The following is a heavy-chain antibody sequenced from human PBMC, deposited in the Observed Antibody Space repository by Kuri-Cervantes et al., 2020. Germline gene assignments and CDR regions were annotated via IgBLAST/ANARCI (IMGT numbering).Heavy chain of an antibody. CDR1: GGSISSSSYY. J-gene: IGHJ4*02. Sequence: SETLSLTCTVSGGSISSSSYYWGWIRQPPGKGLEWIGSIYYSGSTYYNPSLKSRVTISVDTSKNQFSLKLSSVTAADTAVYFCVRSGSPSSFQLNPVEHWGQGTRVTVSS. D-gene: IGHD1-1*01. CDR2: IYYSGST. CDR3: VRSGSPSSFQLNPVEH. V-gene: IGHV4-39*01.